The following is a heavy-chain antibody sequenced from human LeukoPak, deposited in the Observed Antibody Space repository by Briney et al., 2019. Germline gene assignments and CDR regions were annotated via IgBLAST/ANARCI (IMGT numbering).Heavy chain of an antibody. V-gene: IGHV1-46*01. Sequence: ASVKVSCXASGYTFTIYYMHWVRQALGQGLEWMGIINPTGGSTSYAQKFQGRVTMTRDTSTSTVYMELSSLRSEDTAVYYCARASSRDGYNLDFDYWGQGTLVTVSS. CDR2: INPTGGST. D-gene: IGHD5-24*01. CDR1: GYTFTIYY. J-gene: IGHJ4*02. CDR3: ARASSRDGYNLDFDY.